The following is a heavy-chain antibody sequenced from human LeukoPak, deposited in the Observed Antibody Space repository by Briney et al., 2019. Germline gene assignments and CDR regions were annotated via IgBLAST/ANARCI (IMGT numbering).Heavy chain of an antibody. CDR2: IYYTGTT. Sequence: PSETLSLTCAVYGGSFSGHYWSWIRQPPGKGLEWIGIYYTGTTKHNPSLKSRVSISIDTSKNQFSLKLSSVTAADTAMYYCARHKRASSTDWFDPWGQGTLVTVSA. CDR1: GGSFSGHY. J-gene: IGHJ5*02. CDR3: ARHKRASSTDWFDP. V-gene: IGHV4-59*08. D-gene: IGHD6-6*01.